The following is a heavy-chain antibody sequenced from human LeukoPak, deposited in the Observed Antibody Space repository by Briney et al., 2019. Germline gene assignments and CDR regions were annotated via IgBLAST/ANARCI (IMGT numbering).Heavy chain of an antibody. J-gene: IGHJ5*02. Sequence: PSETLSLTCTVSGGSIGSVDYYWSWIRQPPGKGLEWIGYTYYSGSTYYNASLKSRVTISVDTSKNQFSLKLTSVTAADTAVYYCARPYYYDSRIDPWGQGTLVTVSS. V-gene: IGHV4-30-4*01. D-gene: IGHD3-22*01. CDR1: GGSIGSVDYY. CDR3: ARPYYYDSRIDP. CDR2: TYYSGST.